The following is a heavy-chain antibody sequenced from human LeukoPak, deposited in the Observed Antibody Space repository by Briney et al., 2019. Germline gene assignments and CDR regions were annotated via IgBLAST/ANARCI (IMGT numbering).Heavy chain of an antibody. V-gene: IGHV3-21*01. CDR3: ARDGRYYDSSDSQY. CDR1: GFTFSSYS. J-gene: IGHJ4*02. Sequence: NPGGSLRLSCAASGFTFSSYSMNWVRQAPGKGLEWVSSISSSSSYIYYADSVKGRFTISRDNAKNSLYLQMNSLRAEDTAVYYCARDGRYYDSSDSQYWGQGTLVTVSS. CDR2: ISSSSSYI. D-gene: IGHD3-22*01.